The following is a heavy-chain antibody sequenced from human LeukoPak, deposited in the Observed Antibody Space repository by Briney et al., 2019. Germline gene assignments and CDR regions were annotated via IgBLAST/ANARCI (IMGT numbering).Heavy chain of an antibody. CDR3: ARYSGSFLDY. Sequence: GGSLRLSCAAFGFTFTNHAIHWVRQAPGKGLEWVAVVWYDGRDKFYSDYVEGRFTISRDNSKNTVNLQMNSLRAEDTAIYCCARYSGSFLDYWGQGTLVTVSS. J-gene: IGHJ4*02. CDR1: GFTFTNHA. D-gene: IGHD3-10*01. CDR2: VWYDGRDK. V-gene: IGHV3-33*01.